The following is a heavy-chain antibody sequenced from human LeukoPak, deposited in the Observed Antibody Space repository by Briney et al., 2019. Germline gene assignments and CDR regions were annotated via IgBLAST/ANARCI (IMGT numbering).Heavy chain of an antibody. D-gene: IGHD3-10*01. CDR3: ANENYYGSGSYPDY. Sequence: GGSLRLSCAASGFTFSSYGIHWVRQAPGKGLEWVALISYDGSNKYYADSVKGRFTISRDNSKNTLYLQMDSLRAEDTAVYYCANENYYGSGSYPDYWGQGTLVTVSS. CDR1: GFTFSSYG. CDR2: ISYDGSNK. V-gene: IGHV3-30*18. J-gene: IGHJ4*02.